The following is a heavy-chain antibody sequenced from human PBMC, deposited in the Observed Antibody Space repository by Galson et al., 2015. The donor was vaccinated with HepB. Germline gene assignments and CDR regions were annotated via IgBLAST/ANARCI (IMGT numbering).Heavy chain of an antibody. CDR3: ARDVYDSSGYYYNYYYGMDV. Sequence: SLRLSCAASGFTFSSYAMHWVRQAPGKGLEWVAVISYDGSNKYYADSVKGRFTISRDNSKNTLYLQMNSLRAEDTAVYYCARDVYDSSGYYYNYYYGMDVWGQGTTVTVSS. D-gene: IGHD3-22*01. V-gene: IGHV3-30-3*01. J-gene: IGHJ6*02. CDR1: GFTFSSYA. CDR2: ISYDGSNK.